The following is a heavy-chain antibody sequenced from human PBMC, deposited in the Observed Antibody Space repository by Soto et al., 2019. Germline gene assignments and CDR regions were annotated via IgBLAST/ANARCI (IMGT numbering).Heavy chain of an antibody. CDR3: AREGQFGDFDH. J-gene: IGHJ4*02. D-gene: IGHD3-10*01. CDR2: ISGRAVT. CDR1: GFIFSSFV. Sequence: EVQLLESGGGLVQPGGSQRLSCAASGFIFSSFVMTWVRQAPGKGLEWVSGISGRAVTYYADSVKGWLTASRDNSKNTLYLQMNSLSVEDTAVYYCAREGQFGDFDHWGQGTLVTFSS. V-gene: IGHV3-23*01.